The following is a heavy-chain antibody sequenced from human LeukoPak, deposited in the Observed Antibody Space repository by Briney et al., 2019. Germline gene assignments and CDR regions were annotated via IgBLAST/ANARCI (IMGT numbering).Heavy chain of an antibody. CDR1: GFTFSSYS. CDR2: ISSSSSYI. V-gene: IGHV3-21*01. Sequence: GGSLRLSCAASGFTFSSYSMNWVRQAPGKGLEWVSSISSSSSYIYYADSVKGRFTISRDNAKNSLYLQMNSLRAEDTAVYYCARGFESSYYDSPAWFDPWGQGTLVTVSS. CDR3: ARGFESSYYDSPAWFDP. D-gene: IGHD3-22*01. J-gene: IGHJ5*02.